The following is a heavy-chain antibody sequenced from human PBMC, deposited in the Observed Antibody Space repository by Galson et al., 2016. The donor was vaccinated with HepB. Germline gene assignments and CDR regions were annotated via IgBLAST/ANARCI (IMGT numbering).Heavy chain of an antibody. CDR1: GFTFSTYG. Sequence: SLRLSCAASGFTFSTYGMHWVRQAPGKGLEWVAVIWYDGSNEDYADSVKGRFTISRDNSKNTLYLQMISLRAEDTAVYYCARDPIKYNGDDLSVGEYYYYGMDVWGQGTTVTVSS. D-gene: IGHD3-16*01. CDR3: ARDPIKYNGDDLSVGEYYYYGMDV. V-gene: IGHV3-33*01. J-gene: IGHJ6*02. CDR2: IWYDGSNE.